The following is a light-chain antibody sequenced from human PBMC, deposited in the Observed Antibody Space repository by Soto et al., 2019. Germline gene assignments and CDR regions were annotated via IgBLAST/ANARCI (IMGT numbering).Light chain of an antibody. CDR2: GAS. CDR3: QHYGNSLTWT. J-gene: IGKJ1*01. Sequence: EIVMTQSPATLSVSPGERPTLSGRASQSISSDLAWFQQTPGQAPRLLIYGASITASGIPARFSGSGSGTEFTLTINSLEPEDFAVYYCQHYGNSLTWTLGQGTKVDIK. CDR1: QSISSD. V-gene: IGKV3-15*01.